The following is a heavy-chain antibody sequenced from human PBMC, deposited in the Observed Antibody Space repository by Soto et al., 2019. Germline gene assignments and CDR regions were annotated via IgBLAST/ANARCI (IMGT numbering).Heavy chain of an antibody. D-gene: IGHD3-10*02. CDR2: INAGNGNT. CDR1: GYTFTSYA. CDR3: ARGPITMIGYYFDY. V-gene: IGHV1-3*01. J-gene: IGHJ4*02. Sequence: GASVKVSCKASGYTFTSYAMHWVRQAPGQRLEWMGWINAGNGNTKYSQKFQGRVTITRDTSASTAYMELSSLRSEDTAVYYCARGPITMIGYYFDYWGQGTPVTVSS.